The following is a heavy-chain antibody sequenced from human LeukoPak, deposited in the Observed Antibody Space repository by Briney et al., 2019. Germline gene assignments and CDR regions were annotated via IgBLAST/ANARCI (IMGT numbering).Heavy chain of an antibody. CDR3: ARDQGYYDSSGYYRSFDY. CDR1: GFTFSSYS. CDR2: ISSSSSSTI. J-gene: IGHJ4*02. Sequence: GGSLRLSCAASGFTFSSYSMNWVRQAPGKGLEWVSYISSSSSSTIYYADSVKGRFTISRDNAKNSLYLQMNSLRAEDTAVYYCARDQGYYDSSGYYRSFDYWGQGTLVTVSS. V-gene: IGHV3-48*04. D-gene: IGHD3-22*01.